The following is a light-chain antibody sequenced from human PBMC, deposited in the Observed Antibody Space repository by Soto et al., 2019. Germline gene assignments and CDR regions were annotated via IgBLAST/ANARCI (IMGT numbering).Light chain of an antibody. CDR3: QQYGSSLTWT. V-gene: IGKV3-20*01. Sequence: DIVMTQSPATLSVSPGERATLSCRASQSVSSYLAWYQQKPGQAPRLLIYGASSRATGIPDRFSGSGSGTDFTLTISRLEPEDFAVYYCQQYGSSLTWTFGQGTKVDIK. CDR1: QSVSSY. CDR2: GAS. J-gene: IGKJ1*01.